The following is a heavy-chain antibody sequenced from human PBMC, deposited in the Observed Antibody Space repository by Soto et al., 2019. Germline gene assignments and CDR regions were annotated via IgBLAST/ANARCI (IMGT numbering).Heavy chain of an antibody. Sequence: PSESMSLTRAACGGCLSGDYCSLIRQPPGKALEWIGYIYYSGSTNYNPSLKSRVTISVDTSKNQFSLKLSSVTAADTAVYYCATIVGANDYWGQGTLVTVSS. CDR2: IYYSGST. V-gene: IGHV4-59*12. D-gene: IGHD1-26*01. CDR1: GGCLSGDY. CDR3: ATIVGANDY. J-gene: IGHJ4*02.